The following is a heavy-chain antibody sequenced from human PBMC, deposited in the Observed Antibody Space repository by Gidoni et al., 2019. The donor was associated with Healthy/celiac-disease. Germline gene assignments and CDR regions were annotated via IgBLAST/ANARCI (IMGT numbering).Heavy chain of an antibody. Sequence: QVQLVESGGVVVQPRGSLRLSCAASGFTLSSYAMHWVRQAPGKGLEWVAVISYDGSNKYYADSVKGRFTISRDNSKNTLYLQMNSLRAEDTAVYYCARVPHSSGGYYFDYWGQGTLVTVSS. CDR2: ISYDGSNK. J-gene: IGHJ4*02. CDR1: GFTLSSYA. V-gene: IGHV3-30-3*01. D-gene: IGHD6-19*01. CDR3: ARVPHSSGGYYFDY.